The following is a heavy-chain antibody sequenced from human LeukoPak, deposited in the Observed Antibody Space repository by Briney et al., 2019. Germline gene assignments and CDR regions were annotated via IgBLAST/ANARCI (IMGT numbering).Heavy chain of an antibody. CDR2: ISGDGGST. Sequence: GGSLRLSCAASGFTFDDYAMYWVRQAPGKGLEWVSLISGDGGSTYYADSVKSRFTISRDNAKNTLYLQMNSLRAEDTAVYYCARDLDGYRSGNGAWGQGTLVTVSS. V-gene: IGHV3-43*02. J-gene: IGHJ5*02. CDR3: ARDLDGYRSGNGA. D-gene: IGHD5-12*01. CDR1: GFTFDDYA.